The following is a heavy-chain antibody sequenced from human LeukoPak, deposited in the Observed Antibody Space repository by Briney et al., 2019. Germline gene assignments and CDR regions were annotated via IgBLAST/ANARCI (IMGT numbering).Heavy chain of an antibody. CDR2: INWNGGST. CDR1: GFTFDDYG. D-gene: IGHD3-22*01. J-gene: IGHJ4*02. CDR3: ARKYYYDSSGYQFDY. V-gene: IGHV3-20*04. Sequence: GSLRLSCAASGFTFDDYGMSWVCQAPGKGLEWVSGINWNGGSTGYADSVKGRFTISRDNAKNSLYLQMNSLRAEDTALYYCARKYYYDSSGYQFDYWGQGTLVTVSS.